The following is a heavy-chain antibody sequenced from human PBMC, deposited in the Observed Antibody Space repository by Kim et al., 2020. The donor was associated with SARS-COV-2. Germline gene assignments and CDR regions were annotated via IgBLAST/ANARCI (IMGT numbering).Heavy chain of an antibody. J-gene: IGHJ2*01. CDR1: GGSISSSNW. D-gene: IGHD5-12*01. CDR2: IYHSGST. CDR3: ARVATGGYWYFDL. Sequence: SETLSLTCAVSGGSISSSNWWSWVRQPPGKGLEWIGKIYHSGSTNYNPSLKSRVTISVDKSKKQFSLKLSSVTAADTAVYCCARVATGGYWYFDLWGRGTLVTVSS. V-gene: IGHV4-4*01.